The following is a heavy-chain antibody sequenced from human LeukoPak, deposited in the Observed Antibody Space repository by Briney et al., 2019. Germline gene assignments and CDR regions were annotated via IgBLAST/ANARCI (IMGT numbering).Heavy chain of an antibody. V-gene: IGHV3-23*01. CDR1: GFTFSSHS. CDR2: ITSSGDST. Sequence: GGSLRLSCAASGFTFSSHSMNWVRQAPGKGLEWVSDITSSGDSTYYADSVKGRFTISRDNPKNTLYLQMNSLRAEDTAIYYCVKEYFGFAFDYWGQGTVVTVSS. CDR3: VKEYFGFAFDY. D-gene: IGHD3-9*01. J-gene: IGHJ4*02.